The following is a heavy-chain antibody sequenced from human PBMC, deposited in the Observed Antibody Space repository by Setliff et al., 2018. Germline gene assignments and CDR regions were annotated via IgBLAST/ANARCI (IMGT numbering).Heavy chain of an antibody. CDR3: ARQEIFGSDAFDI. Sequence: GESLKISCKGSGYSFTNYWIGWVRQMPGKGLEWMGIIFPGNSDTRYSPSFQGQVTISADKSISTAYLQWSSLKASDTAMYYCARQEIFGSDAFDIWGQGTMVTVSS. CDR1: GYSFTNYW. D-gene: IGHD3-3*01. J-gene: IGHJ3*02. CDR2: IFPGNSDT. V-gene: IGHV5-51*01.